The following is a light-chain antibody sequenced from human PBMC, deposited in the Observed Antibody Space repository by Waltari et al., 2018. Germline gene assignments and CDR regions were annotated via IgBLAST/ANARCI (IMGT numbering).Light chain of an antibody. V-gene: IGKV3-15*01. Sequence: EIVMTQSPATLSVSQGERTNLSCRASQSVSSNLAWYQQKPGQAPRLLIYGASTRATGIPARFSGSGSGTEFTLTISSMQSEDFAVYYCQQYNNWPPLTFGRGTKVEIK. CDR1: QSVSSN. CDR2: GAS. J-gene: IGKJ4*01. CDR3: QQYNNWPPLT.